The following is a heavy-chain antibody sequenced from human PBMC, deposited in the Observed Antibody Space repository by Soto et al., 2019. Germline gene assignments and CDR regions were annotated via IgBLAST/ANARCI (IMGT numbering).Heavy chain of an antibody. V-gene: IGHV3-23*01. CDR2: ISGSGGST. D-gene: IGHD3-22*01. CDR1: GFTFDDYA. Sequence: GGSLRLSCAASGFTFDDYAMSWVRQAPGKGLEWVSAISGSGGSTYYADSVKGRFTISRDNSKNTLYLQMNSLRAEDTAVYYCAKEAPWYYYDSSGYYRLGTFDYWGQGTLVTVSS. CDR3: AKEAPWYYYDSSGYYRLGTFDY. J-gene: IGHJ4*02.